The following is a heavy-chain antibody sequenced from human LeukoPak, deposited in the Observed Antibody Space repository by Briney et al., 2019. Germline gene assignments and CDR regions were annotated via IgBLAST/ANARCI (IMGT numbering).Heavy chain of an antibody. Sequence: PGGSLRLSCAASGFTFDDYAMHWVRQAPGKGLEWVSGISWNSGSIGYADSVKGRFTISRDNAKNSLYLQMNSLRAEDTAVYYCARVKIAVAGNFDYWGQGTLVTVSS. J-gene: IGHJ4*02. CDR3: ARVKIAVAGNFDY. V-gene: IGHV3-9*01. D-gene: IGHD6-19*01. CDR2: ISWNSGSI. CDR1: GFTFDDYA.